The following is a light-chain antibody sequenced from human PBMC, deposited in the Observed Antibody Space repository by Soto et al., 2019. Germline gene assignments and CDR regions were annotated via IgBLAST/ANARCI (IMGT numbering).Light chain of an antibody. CDR2: GAS. Sequence: SVLTQSPGTLSLSPGERATLSCRASQSVSSSYLAWYQQKPGQAPRLLIYGASSRATGIPDRFSGSGSGTDFTLTISRLEPEDFAVYYCQQYGSSPVTFGQGTKVDIK. V-gene: IGKV3-20*01. CDR1: QSVSSSY. CDR3: QQYGSSPVT. J-gene: IGKJ1*01.